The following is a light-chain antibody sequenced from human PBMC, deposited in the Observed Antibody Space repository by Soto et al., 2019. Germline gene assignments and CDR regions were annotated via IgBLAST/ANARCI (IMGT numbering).Light chain of an antibody. J-gene: IGLJ3*02. V-gene: IGLV2-11*01. CDR1: SNDVGGYNY. CDR3: CSYAGSYTWV. CDR2: DVS. Sequence: QSALTQPHSVSGSPGQSVTISCTGTSNDVGGYNYVSWYQQHPGKAPKLIVYDVSKRPSGVPDRFSGSKSGNTASLTIAGLQAEDEADYYCCSYAGSYTWVFGGGTKLTVL.